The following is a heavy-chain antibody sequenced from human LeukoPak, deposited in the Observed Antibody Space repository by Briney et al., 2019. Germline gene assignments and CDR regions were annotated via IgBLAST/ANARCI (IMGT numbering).Heavy chain of an antibody. Sequence: SETLSLTCAVYGGSFSGYYWSWIRQPPGKGLEWIGEINHSGSTNYHPPLNSRLTISEDTSKNQLSPKLSSVTAADTPVYYCARGSVNFDIWGQGTMVTVSS. CDR1: GGSFSGYY. CDR3: ARGSVNFDI. CDR2: INHSGST. V-gene: IGHV4-34*01. J-gene: IGHJ3*02.